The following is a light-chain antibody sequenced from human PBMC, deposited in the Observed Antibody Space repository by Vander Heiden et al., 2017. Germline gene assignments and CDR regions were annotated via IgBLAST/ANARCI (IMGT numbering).Light chain of an antibody. CDR3: CSYAGSYTFWGV. CDR2: DVS. J-gene: IGLJ3*02. V-gene: IGLV2-11*01. Sequence: QSALTQPRSVSGSPGPPVTLSCTGTSSDVGGYNYVSWYQQHPGKAPKLMIYDVSKRPSGVPDRLSGSKSGNTASLTISGLQAEDEADYYCCSYAGSYTFWGVFGGGTKLTVL. CDR1: SSDVGGYNY.